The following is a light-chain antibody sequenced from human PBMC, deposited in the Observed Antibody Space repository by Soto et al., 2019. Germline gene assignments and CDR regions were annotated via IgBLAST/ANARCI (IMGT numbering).Light chain of an antibody. Sequence: EVVLTQSPVTLSLSPGERATLSCRASQSVSSYLAWYQQKPGQAPRLLIYGASTRATGIPARFSGSGSGTEFTLTISSLQSEDFAVYYCQQYNNWPLSFGPGTKVDIK. V-gene: IGKV3-15*01. CDR2: GAS. CDR3: QQYNNWPLS. J-gene: IGKJ3*01. CDR1: QSVSSY.